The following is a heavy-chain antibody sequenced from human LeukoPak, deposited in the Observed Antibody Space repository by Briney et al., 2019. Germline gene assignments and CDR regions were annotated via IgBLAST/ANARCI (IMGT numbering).Heavy chain of an antibody. V-gene: IGHV3-9*03. Sequence: GGSLRLSCAASGFTFDDYAMHWVRQAPGKGLEWVSGISLNSGSIGYADSVKGRFTISRDNAKNSLYLQMNSLRAEDMALYYCAKDIRKDYYDSRGLFDYWGQGTLVTVSS. CDR1: GFTFDDYA. J-gene: IGHJ4*02. CDR2: ISLNSGSI. CDR3: AKDIRKDYYDSRGLFDY. D-gene: IGHD3-22*01.